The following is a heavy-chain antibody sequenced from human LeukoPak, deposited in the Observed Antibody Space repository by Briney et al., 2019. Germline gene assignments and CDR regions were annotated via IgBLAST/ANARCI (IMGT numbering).Heavy chain of an antibody. V-gene: IGHV3-53*05. CDR1: GFTVSNNF. CDR2: IYTGGST. J-gene: IGHJ6*02. Sequence: QPGGSLRLSCAASGFTVSNNFMSWVRQAPGKGLEWVSVIYTGGSTYYADSVKGRFTISRDNSKNTLYLQMNSLRAEDTAVYYCAKDGTVTNEGYYYYYGMDAWGQGTTVTVSS. D-gene: IGHD4-11*01. CDR3: AKDGTVTNEGYYYYYGMDA.